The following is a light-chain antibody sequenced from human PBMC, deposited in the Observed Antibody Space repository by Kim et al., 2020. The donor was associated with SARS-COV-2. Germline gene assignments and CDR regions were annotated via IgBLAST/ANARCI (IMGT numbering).Light chain of an antibody. CDR2: GTS. Sequence: GERAALSYRASQTVSSSYLGWYQQKHGQAPKLLFDGTSNRATGSPDRFSGSGSGTDLTITISRLDPEDFAVYYCQQCGGSTYTIGQGTKLEI. CDR3: QQCGGSTYT. CDR1: QTVSSSY. V-gene: IGKV3-20*01. J-gene: IGKJ2*01.